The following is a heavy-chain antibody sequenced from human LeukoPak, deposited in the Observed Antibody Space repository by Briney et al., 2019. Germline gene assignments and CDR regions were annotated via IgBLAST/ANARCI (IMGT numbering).Heavy chain of an antibody. CDR3: AXXDSGWYKENWFDP. CDR2: ISAYNGNT. V-gene: IGHV1-18*01. D-gene: IGHD6-19*01. J-gene: IGHJ5*02. CDR1: GYTFTSHG. Sequence: ASVKVSCKASGYTFTSHGISWVRQAPGQGLAWMGWISAYNGNTNYAQKLQGRVTMTTDTSTSTAYMELRSLRSDDTAVYYCAXXDSGWYKENWFDPWGQGTLVTVSS.